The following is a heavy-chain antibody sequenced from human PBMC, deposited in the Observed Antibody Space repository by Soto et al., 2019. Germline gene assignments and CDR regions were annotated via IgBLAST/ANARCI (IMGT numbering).Heavy chain of an antibody. CDR1: GFTFSSYA. J-gene: IGHJ4*02. Sequence: GSLRLSCAASGFTFSSYAMNWVRQAPGKGLEWVSAISGSGGSTYYADSVKGRFTISRDNSKNTLFLQMNSLRAEDTAIYYCASGYCGSTNCRRDYWGQGTLVTVSS. CDR3: ASGYCGSTNCRRDY. CDR2: ISGSGGST. V-gene: IGHV3-23*01. D-gene: IGHD2-2*03.